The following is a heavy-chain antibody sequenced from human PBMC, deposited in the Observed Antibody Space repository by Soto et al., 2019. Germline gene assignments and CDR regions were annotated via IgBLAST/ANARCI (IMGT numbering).Heavy chain of an antibody. Sequence: SETLSLTCTVSGGSIGSYYWSWIRQPPGKGLEWNGYIYYSGSMNYNPSLKSRIIISDDTSKNQNFLKLSSVTAADTVLYYCASLESTVVAASDYWGQGTLVTVSS. CDR3: ASLESTVVAASDY. CDR2: IYYSGSM. CDR1: GGSIGSYY. D-gene: IGHD3-22*01. V-gene: IGHV4-59*01. J-gene: IGHJ4*02.